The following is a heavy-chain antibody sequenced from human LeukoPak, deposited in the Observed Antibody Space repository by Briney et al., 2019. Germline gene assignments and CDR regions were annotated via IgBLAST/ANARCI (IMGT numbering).Heavy chain of an antibody. CDR1: GYTFTGYY. CDR3: ARVDTAMDRIDY. Sequence: APVKVSCKASGYTFTGYYMHWVRQAPGQGLEWMGWINPNSGGTNYAQKFQGRVTMTRDTSISTAYMELSRLRSDDTAVYYCARVDTAMDRIDYWGQGTLVTISS. D-gene: IGHD5-18*01. J-gene: IGHJ4*02. CDR2: INPNSGGT. V-gene: IGHV1-2*02.